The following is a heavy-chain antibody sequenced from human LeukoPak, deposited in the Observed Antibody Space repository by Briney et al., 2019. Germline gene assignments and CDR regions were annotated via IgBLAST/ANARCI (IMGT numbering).Heavy chain of an antibody. CDR1: GGSFSGYY. Sequence: PSETLSLTCAVYGGSFSGYYWSWIRQPPGKGLEWIGEINHSGSTNYNPSLKSRVTISVDTSKNQFSLKLSSVTAADTAVYYCASGKLSSNDYLMDVWGKGTTVTVPS. CDR2: INHSGST. V-gene: IGHV4-34*01. J-gene: IGHJ6*03. CDR3: ASGKLSSNDYLMDV. D-gene: IGHD5-12*01.